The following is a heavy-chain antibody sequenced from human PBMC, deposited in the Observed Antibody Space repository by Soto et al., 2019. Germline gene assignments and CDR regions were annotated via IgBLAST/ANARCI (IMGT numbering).Heavy chain of an antibody. CDR2: ISSSDTSI. V-gene: IGHV3-48*03. CDR3: TMSISGWSSGNDYNGMDV. J-gene: IGHJ6*02. D-gene: IGHD6-19*01. CDR1: GYSFRRYA. Sequence: GGSLRLSWAAPGYSFRRYALNLVRQTPGKGLEWVSFISSSDTSIYADSVKGRFTISRDNAKNSLYLQMSSLRAEDSATYNCTMSISGWSSGNDYNGMDVRGQGATVTVS.